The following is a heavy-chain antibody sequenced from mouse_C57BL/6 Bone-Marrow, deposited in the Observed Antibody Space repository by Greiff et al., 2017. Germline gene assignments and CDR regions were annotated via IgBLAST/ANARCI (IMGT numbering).Heavy chain of an antibody. D-gene: IGHD1-2*01. J-gene: IGHJ4*01. V-gene: IGHV1-9*01. CDR1: GYTFTGYW. CDR2: ILPGSGST. Sequence: LQQSGASVKLSCKATGYTFTGYWLEWVKQRPGPGLEWTGEILPGSGSTNYNAKFKGKATFTADTSSNTAYKQLSMLTTEYSAVYYCASSWTRRRGGYYAMDYWGQGTSVTVSS. CDR3: ASSWTRRRGGYYAMDY.